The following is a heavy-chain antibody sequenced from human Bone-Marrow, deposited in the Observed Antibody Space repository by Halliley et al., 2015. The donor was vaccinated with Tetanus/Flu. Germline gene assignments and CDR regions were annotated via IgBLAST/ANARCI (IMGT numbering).Heavy chain of an antibody. J-gene: IGHJ3*02. Sequence: TLSLTCTVSGDSISTSSYYWGWIRQPPGKGLEWIGSFYYSGSTYYNPSLKSRVTMSVDTSKTQSSLILSSVTAADTSVYYCGRHYPDEYCRGGSCYPDAFDIWGQGTMVTVSS. D-gene: IGHD2-15*01. V-gene: IGHV4-39*01. CDR3: GRHYPDEYCRGGSCYPDAFDI. CDR1: GDSISTSSYY. CDR2: FYYSGST.